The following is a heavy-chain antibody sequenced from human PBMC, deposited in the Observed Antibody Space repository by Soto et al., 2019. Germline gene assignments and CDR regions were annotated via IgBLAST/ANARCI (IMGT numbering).Heavy chain of an antibody. Sequence: QVQLVESGGGVVQPGRSLRLSCAASGFTFSSYAMHWVRQAPGKGLEWVAVISYDGSNKYYADSVKGRFTISRDNSKRTLYLQMNSLSAEDTAVYYCAREGSDYGDSRYTPWYFDLWGRGTLVTVSS. J-gene: IGHJ2*01. V-gene: IGHV3-30-3*01. CDR1: GFTFSSYA. CDR2: ISYDGSNK. D-gene: IGHD4-17*01. CDR3: AREGSDYGDSRYTPWYFDL.